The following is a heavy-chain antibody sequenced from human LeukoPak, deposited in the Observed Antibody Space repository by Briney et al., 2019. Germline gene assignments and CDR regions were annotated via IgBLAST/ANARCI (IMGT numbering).Heavy chain of an antibody. D-gene: IGHD3-22*01. Sequence: ASVKVSCKASGFTFTRYGISWVRQAPGQGLEWMGWISAYNGDTKYVQKFLGRVTMTTDTSTSTAYMELSSLKASDTAMYYCARHGNRYYYDSSGIPDWGQGTLVTVSS. J-gene: IGHJ4*02. V-gene: IGHV1-18*01. CDR1: GFTFTRYG. CDR2: ISAYNGDT. CDR3: ARHGNRYYYDSSGIPD.